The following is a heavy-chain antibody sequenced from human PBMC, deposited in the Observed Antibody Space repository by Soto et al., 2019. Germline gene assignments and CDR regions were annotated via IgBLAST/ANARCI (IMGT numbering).Heavy chain of an antibody. D-gene: IGHD3-9*01. CDR3: ARLDYDILTGPGMDV. Sequence: GESLKISCQGSGYRFTSYLIGWVRQMPGKGLEWMGIIYPGDSDTRYSPSFQGQVTISADKSISTAYLQWSSLKASDTAMYYCARLDYDILTGPGMDVWGQGTTVTVSS. V-gene: IGHV5-51*01. J-gene: IGHJ6*02. CDR1: GYRFTSYL. CDR2: IYPGDSDT.